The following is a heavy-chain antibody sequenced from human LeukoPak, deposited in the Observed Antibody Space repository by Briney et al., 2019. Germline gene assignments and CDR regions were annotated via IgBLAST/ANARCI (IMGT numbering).Heavy chain of an antibody. CDR3: ARGSHQPLLKYYYYYMDV. CDR1: GGSFSGYY. CDR2: INHSGST. V-gene: IGHV4-34*01. Sequence: SETLSLTCAVYGGSFSGYYWSWIRQPPGKGLEWIGEINHSGSTNYNPSLKSRVTISVDTSKNQFSLKLSSVTAADTAVYYCARGSHQPLLKYYYYYMDVWGKGTTVTVSS. D-gene: IGHD2-21*02. J-gene: IGHJ6*03.